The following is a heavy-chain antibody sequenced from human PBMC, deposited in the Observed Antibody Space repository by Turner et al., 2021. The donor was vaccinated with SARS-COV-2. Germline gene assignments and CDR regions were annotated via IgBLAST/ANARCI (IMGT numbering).Heavy chain of an antibody. CDR3: AKQQGLYSNPMYYLDY. J-gene: IGHJ4*02. CDR2: TSYDGSNK. CDR1: GFTFSSYG. D-gene: IGHD4-4*01. V-gene: IGHV3-30*18. Sequence: QVQLVASGGGVVQPGRSLRLSCAASGFTFSSYGVNWVRQAPGKGLEWVAVTSYDGSNKYYADSVKGRFTISRDNAKNTLYLQMNSLRAEDTAVYYCAKQQGLYSNPMYYLDYWGQGTLVTVSS.